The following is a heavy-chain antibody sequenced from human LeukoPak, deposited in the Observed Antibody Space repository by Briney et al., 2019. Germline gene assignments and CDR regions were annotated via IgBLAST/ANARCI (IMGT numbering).Heavy chain of an antibody. Sequence: GGSLRLSCAASGAAFSKYGTKWVRQAAGAGLEYISGISRSGDITHYADSVKGRFTISRDNVKNTLYLQMNSLRAEDTALYYCATEGFYFWGPGTQVTVSS. V-gene: IGHV3-23*01. J-gene: IGHJ4*02. CDR3: ATEGFYF. CDR1: GAAFSKYG. CDR2: ISRSGDIT.